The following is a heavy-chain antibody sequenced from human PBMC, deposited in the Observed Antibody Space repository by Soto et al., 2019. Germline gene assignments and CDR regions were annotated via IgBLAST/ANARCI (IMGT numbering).Heavy chain of an antibody. CDR2: ISSNGGGT. V-gene: IGHV3-64*01. CDR1: GFTLSGYA. Sequence: EVQLAESGGGLAQPGGSLRLSCAASGFTLSGYAMDWVRQAPGKGLEYVSGISSNGGGTYYANSVQGRFTISRDNSKNTVYLQMGSLRPEDRAVYYCARRARPDFYYMDVWGQGTTVTVSS. CDR3: ARRARPDFYYMDV. J-gene: IGHJ6*03. D-gene: IGHD6-6*01.